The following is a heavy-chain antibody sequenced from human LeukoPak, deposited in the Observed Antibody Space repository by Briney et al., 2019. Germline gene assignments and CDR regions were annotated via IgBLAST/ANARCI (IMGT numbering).Heavy chain of an antibody. D-gene: IGHD3-22*01. CDR1: GGSISSGGYY. V-gene: IGHV4-31*03. CDR2: IYYSGST. CDR3: YVNYDSSGRNSDY. Sequence: SEILSLTCTVSGGSISSGGYYWSWIRQHPGKGLEWIGYIYYSGSTYYNPSLKSRVTISVDTSKNQFSLKLSSVTAEDTAVYYCYVNYDSSGRNSDYWGQGTLVTVSS. J-gene: IGHJ4*02.